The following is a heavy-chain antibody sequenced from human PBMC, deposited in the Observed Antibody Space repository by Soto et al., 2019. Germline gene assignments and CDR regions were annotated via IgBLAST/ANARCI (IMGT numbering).Heavy chain of an antibody. CDR2: IYYSGST. CDR3: ARAITMVRGVTPSPWFDP. D-gene: IGHD3-10*01. CDR1: GGSISSYY. J-gene: IGHJ5*02. V-gene: IGHV4-59*01. Sequence: QVQLQESGPGLVKPSETLSLTCTVSGGSISSYYWSWIRQPPGKGLEWIGYIYYSGSTNYNPSLKSRVTISVDTSKNQFSLKLSSVTAADTAVYYCARAITMVRGVTPSPWFDPWGQGTLVTVSS.